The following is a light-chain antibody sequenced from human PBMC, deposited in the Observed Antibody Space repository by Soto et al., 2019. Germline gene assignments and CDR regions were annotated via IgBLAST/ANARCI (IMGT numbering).Light chain of an antibody. J-gene: IGLJ2*01. Sequence: QSVLTQPPSASGSPGQSVPISCTGASSDVGGYNFVSWYQHHPGKAPRLMIYDVTQRPSGVPDRFSGSKSGNTASLTVSGLQVDDEAYYYCSSYAGSSIPVAFGGGTQLTVL. CDR1: SSDVGGYNF. V-gene: IGLV2-8*01. CDR2: DVT. CDR3: SSYAGSSIPVA.